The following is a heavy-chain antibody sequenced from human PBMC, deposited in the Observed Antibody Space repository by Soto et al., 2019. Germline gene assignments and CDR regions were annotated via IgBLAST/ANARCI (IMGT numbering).Heavy chain of an antibody. D-gene: IGHD6-6*01. Sequence: GESLKISCRGSGYTFTTYWIAWVRQLPGKGLEWRGIIYPGDSATRYSPSFQGQVTIAADNSIGTAYLQWSSLKASDTAMYYCARLGQLVYYYYGMDVWGQGTTVTVSS. CDR2: IYPGDSAT. CDR1: GYTFTTYW. J-gene: IGHJ6*02. CDR3: ARLGQLVYYYYGMDV. V-gene: IGHV5-51*01.